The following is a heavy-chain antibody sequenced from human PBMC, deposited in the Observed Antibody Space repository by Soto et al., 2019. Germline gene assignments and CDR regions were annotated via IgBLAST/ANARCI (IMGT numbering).Heavy chain of an antibody. CDR1: CCTFTSYG. V-gene: IGHV1-69*13. CDR3: ARETPSAYCGGDCYQGALDI. CDR2: IIPIFGTA. J-gene: IGHJ3*02. D-gene: IGHD2-21*02. Sequence: GASVKVSCKASCCTFTSYGISLLRHSHGQWLECMGGIIPIFGTANYAQKLQGRVTITADESTSTAYMELSSLRSEDTAVYYCARETPSAYCGGDCYQGALDIWGQGTMVTVSS.